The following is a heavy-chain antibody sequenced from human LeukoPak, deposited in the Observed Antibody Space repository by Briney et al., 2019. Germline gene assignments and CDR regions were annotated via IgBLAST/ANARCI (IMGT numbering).Heavy chain of an antibody. CDR1: GYTFTRHF. CDR3: ARDHHGIDY. V-gene: IGHV1-46*01. Sequence: ASVKVSCKASGYTFTRHFMHWVRQAPGQGLEWMGIINPSGGSTSYAQKFQGRVTMTRDTSTSTVYMELSSLRSEDTAVYYCARDHHGIDYWGQGTLVTVSS. J-gene: IGHJ4*02. CDR2: INPSGGST. D-gene: IGHD1-14*01.